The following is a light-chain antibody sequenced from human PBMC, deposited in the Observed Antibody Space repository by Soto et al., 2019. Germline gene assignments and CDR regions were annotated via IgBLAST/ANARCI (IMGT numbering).Light chain of an antibody. CDR1: SSDIGSNNY. V-gene: IGLV2-14*01. CDR2: EVS. J-gene: IGLJ3*02. CDR3: SSYTTNTRL. Sequence: QSALTQPASVSGSPGQSITISCTGTSSDIGSNNYVSWFQQRPGKAPTLIIYEVSNRPSGVSTHLSGSKSGNTASLTISGLLPEDEAEYYCSSYTTNTRLFGGGTKLTVL.